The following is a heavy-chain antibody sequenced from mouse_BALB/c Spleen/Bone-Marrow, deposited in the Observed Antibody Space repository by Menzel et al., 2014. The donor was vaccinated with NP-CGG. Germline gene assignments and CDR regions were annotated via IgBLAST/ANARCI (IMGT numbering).Heavy chain of an antibody. V-gene: IGHV2-9*02. J-gene: IGHJ3*01. CDR1: GFSLTSYG. CDR3: ASPIYYDYPLFAY. D-gene: IGHD2-4*01. CDR2: IWAGGST. Sequence: QVQLQQSGPGLVAPSQSLSITCTVSGFSLTSYGVHWVRRPPGKGLEWLGVIWAGGSTNYNSALMSRPSISKDNSKSQVFLKMNSLQTDDTAMYYCASPIYYDYPLFAYWGQGTLVTVSA.